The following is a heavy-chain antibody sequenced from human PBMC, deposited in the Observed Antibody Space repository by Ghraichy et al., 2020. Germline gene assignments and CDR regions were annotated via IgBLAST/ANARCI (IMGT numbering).Heavy chain of an antibody. Sequence: GESLNISCAASGFTFRSYTMNWVRQAPGKGLEWVSSISSSTIYIYYADSVKGRFTISRDNAKNSLYLQMNSLRAEDTAVYYCARGGGAGTPVLYGMDVWGQGTTVTVSS. CDR1: GFTFRSYT. D-gene: IGHD6-19*01. CDR3: ARGGGAGTPVLYGMDV. CDR2: ISSSTIYI. J-gene: IGHJ6*02. V-gene: IGHV3-21*01.